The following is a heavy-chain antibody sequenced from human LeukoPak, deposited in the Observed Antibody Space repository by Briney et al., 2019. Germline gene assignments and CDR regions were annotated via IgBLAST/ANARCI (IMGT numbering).Heavy chain of an antibody. CDR3: ARDGSFDF. D-gene: IGHD2-2*03. V-gene: IGHV1-2*02. Sequence: ASVKVSCKASGYTFTDYYVHWVRQAPGQGLEWMGWINPNNGVTQCAQKFQGTVTMTRDTSINTAYLELISLGSDDTAVYFCARDGSFDFWGQETLVTVSS. J-gene: IGHJ4*02. CDR2: INPNNGVT. CDR1: GYTFTDYY.